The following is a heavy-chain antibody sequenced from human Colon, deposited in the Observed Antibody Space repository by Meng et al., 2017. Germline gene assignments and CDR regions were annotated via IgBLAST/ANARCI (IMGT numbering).Heavy chain of an antibody. CDR3: ARGRYRYSGSYSKGAEYFQH. J-gene: IGHJ1*01. CDR2: INHSGST. Sequence: HVQLQQWGAVWLNPSETLSLTCAVYGGSFSGYYWSWIRQPPGKGLEWIGEINHSGSTNYNPSLKSRVTISVDTSKNQFSLKLSSVTAADTAVYYCARGRYRYSGSYSKGAEYFQHWGQGTLVTVSS. CDR1: GGSFSGYY. D-gene: IGHD1-26*01. V-gene: IGHV4-34*01.